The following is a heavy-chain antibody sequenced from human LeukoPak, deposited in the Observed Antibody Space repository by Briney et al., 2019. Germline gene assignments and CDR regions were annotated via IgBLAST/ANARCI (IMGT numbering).Heavy chain of an antibody. Sequence: SETLSLTCTVSGGSLRSYYWSWIRQPAGKGLEWIGRIYTSGSTNYNPSLKSRVTMSVDTSKNQFSLKLSSVTAADTAVYYCAREEEIQLWPKGYMDVWGKGTTVTVSS. CDR3: AREEEIQLWPKGYMDV. CDR2: IYTSGST. CDR1: GGSLRSYY. D-gene: IGHD5-18*01. J-gene: IGHJ6*03. V-gene: IGHV4-4*07.